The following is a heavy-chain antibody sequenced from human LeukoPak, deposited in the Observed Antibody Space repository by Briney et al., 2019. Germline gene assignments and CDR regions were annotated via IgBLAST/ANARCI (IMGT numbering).Heavy chain of an antibody. J-gene: IGHJ4*02. CDR1: GGSVSSGSFY. D-gene: IGHD3-22*01. V-gene: IGHV4-61*02. CDR3: ARFNYYDRRVRY. Sequence: SQTLSLTCTASGGSVSSGSFYWSWIRQPAGKGLEWIGRIYTSGSTDYNPSLKSRITISVDTSKNQFSLKLSSVTAADTAVYYCARFNYYDRRVRYWGQGTLVTVSS. CDR2: IYTSGST.